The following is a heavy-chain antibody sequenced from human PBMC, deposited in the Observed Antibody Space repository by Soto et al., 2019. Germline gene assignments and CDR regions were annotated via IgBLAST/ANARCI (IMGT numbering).Heavy chain of an antibody. J-gene: IGHJ4*02. Sequence: QVRLEQSGAEVKKPGASVTVSCKASGYTFTGYYLHWVRQAPGQGLEWMGRIDPDSGDTDHSQKYQGRVTLPRDTAIDTVYMGVTRLTLDDTAIYYCARGPLEWGQGTLVTVSS. CDR1: GYTFTGYY. CDR3: ARGPLE. CDR2: IDPDSGDT. V-gene: IGHV1-2*02.